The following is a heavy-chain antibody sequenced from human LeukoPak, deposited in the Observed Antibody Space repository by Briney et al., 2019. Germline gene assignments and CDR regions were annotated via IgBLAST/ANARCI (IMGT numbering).Heavy chain of an antibody. CDR1: GFTFTSYA. CDR3: AKSGSGYYKGAFDI. V-gene: IGHV3-23*01. CDR2: ISGSGGST. D-gene: IGHD3-22*01. J-gene: IGHJ3*02. Sequence: QTGGSLRLSCAASGFTFTSYAMSWVRQAPGKGLEWVSAISGSGGSTYYADSVKGRFTISRDNSKNTLYLQMNSPRAEDTAVYYCAKSGSGYYKGAFDIWGQGTMVTVSS.